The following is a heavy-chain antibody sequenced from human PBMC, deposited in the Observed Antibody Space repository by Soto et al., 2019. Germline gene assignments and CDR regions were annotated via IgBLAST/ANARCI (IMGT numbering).Heavy chain of an antibody. CDR1: GYTFTSYG. D-gene: IGHD3-16*01. CDR3: ARGGEDYASPNWFDP. Sequence: ASVKVSCKASGYTFTSYGISWVRQAPGQGLEWMGWISAYNGNTNYAQKLQGRVTMTTDTSTSTAYMELRGLRSDDTAVYYCARGGEDYASPNWFDPWGQGTLATVSS. CDR2: ISAYNGNT. J-gene: IGHJ5*02. V-gene: IGHV1-18*04.